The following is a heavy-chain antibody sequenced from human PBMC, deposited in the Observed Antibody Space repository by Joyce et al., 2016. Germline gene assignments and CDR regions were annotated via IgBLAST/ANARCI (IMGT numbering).Heavy chain of an antibody. Sequence: QVQLVQSGAEVKKPGASVKVSCKASGYTFNNYYMHWVRQAPGQGLGWMGIINPSGGSTNSARKFQGRVTMTRDTSTSTVYMELSSLRSEDTAVYYCARDTAMATGYYYYGMDVWGQGTTVTVSS. CDR3: ARDTAMATGYYYYGMDV. CDR2: INPSGGST. J-gene: IGHJ6*01. CDR1: GYTFNNYY. D-gene: IGHD5-18*01. V-gene: IGHV1-46*02.